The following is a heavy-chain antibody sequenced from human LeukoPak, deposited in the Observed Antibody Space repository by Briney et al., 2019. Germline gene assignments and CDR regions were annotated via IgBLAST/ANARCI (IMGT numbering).Heavy chain of an antibody. CDR2: INPNSGGT. V-gene: IGHV1-2*02. CDR1: GYTFTGYY. Sequence: ASVKVSCKASGYTFTGYYMHWVRQAPGQGLEWMGWINPNSGGTNYAQKFQGRVTMTRDTSTSTAYMDLSSLRSEDTAVYYCARDKSGTTQGDSDYWGQGTLVTVSS. D-gene: IGHD1-1*01. CDR3: ARDKSGTTQGDSDY. J-gene: IGHJ4*02.